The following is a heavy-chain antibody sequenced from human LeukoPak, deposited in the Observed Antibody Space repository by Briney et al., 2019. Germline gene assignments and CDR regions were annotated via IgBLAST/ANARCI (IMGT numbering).Heavy chain of an antibody. Sequence: SETLSLTCTVSGGSINSNNYYWGWIRQPPGKGLEWIGSIYSSGSAYYNPSLKSRVTVSVDTSKNQFSLRLSSVTAADTAVYYCQSRYLEWLLEYWGQGTLVTVSS. CDR2: IYSSGSA. CDR3: QSRYLEWLLEY. V-gene: IGHV4-39*01. J-gene: IGHJ4*02. CDR1: GGSINSNNYY. D-gene: IGHD3-3*01.